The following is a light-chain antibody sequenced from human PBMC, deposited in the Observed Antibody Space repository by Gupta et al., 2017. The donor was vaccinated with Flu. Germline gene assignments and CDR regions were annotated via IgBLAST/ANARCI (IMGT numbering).Light chain of an antibody. CDR3: GTWDSSLSDVV. CDR2: ENN. V-gene: IGLV1-51*02. Sequence: QSVLTQPPSVSAAPGQKVTISCSGSSSNIGNNYVSWYQQLPGTAPKLLIYENNKQPSGIPDRFSGSKSGTSATLGITGLQTGDEADYYCGTWDSSLSDVVFGGGTKLTVL. CDR1: SSNIGNNY. J-gene: IGLJ2*01.